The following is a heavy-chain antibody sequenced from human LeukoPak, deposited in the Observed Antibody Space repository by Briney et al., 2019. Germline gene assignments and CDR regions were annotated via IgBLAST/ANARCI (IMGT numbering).Heavy chain of an antibody. CDR3: ERARGSGSYSVLDY. D-gene: IGHD3-10*01. V-gene: IGHV4-4*02. CDR2: IYHSGST. CDR1: GGSISSSNW. J-gene: IGHJ4*02. Sequence: SETLSLTCAVSGGSISSSNWWSWIRQLPGKGLKWIGEIYHSGSTNYNPSLKSRVTRSVDKSKTQFSLKLSSVTAADTAVCYCERARGSGSYSVLDYWGQGTLVTVSS.